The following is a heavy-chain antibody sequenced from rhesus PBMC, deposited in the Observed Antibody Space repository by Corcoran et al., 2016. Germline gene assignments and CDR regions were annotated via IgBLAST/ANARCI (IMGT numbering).Heavy chain of an antibody. CDR1: GGSISSGYD. V-gene: IGHV4-76*01. CDR2: IYGSSGST. J-gene: IGHJ4*01. CDR3: ARYGQLLIYPYFDY. D-gene: IGHD1-1*01. Sequence: QVQLQESGPGVVKPSETLSLTCAVSGGSISSGYDWSWLRPPPGKGMEWIGYIYGSSGSTNYNPSLKSRVTISKDTSKNQFSLKLSSVTAADTAVYYCARYGQLLIYPYFDYWGQGVLVTVSS.